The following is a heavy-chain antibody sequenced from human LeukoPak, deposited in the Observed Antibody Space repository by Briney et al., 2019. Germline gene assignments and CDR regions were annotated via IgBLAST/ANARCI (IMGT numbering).Heavy chain of an antibody. J-gene: IGHJ4*02. V-gene: IGHV1-69*05. CDR2: IIPIFGTA. Sequence: SVKVSCKASGGTFSSYAISWVRQAPGQGLEWMGGIIPIFGTANYAQKFQGRVTITTDEFTSTAYMELSSLRSEDTAVYYCARGGEPRGGDYFDYWGQGTLVTVSS. CDR1: GGTFSSYA. D-gene: IGHD3-16*01. CDR3: ARGGEPRGGDYFDY.